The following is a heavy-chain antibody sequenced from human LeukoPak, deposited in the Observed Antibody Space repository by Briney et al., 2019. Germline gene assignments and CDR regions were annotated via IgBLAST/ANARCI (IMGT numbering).Heavy chain of an antibody. CDR3: ATGRYSGSVDY. CDR1: GYSLGSGFY. V-gene: IGHV4-38-2*01. J-gene: IGHJ4*02. CDR2: MYHTGTI. Sequence: PSETLSLTCAVSGYSLGSGFYCGWVRQPPGKGLEWIGNMYHTGTIYYSPSLRSRLTISEDTSKSHFSLTVDSVTAADTAVYYCATGRYSGSVDYWGQGILVTVSS. D-gene: IGHD1-26*01.